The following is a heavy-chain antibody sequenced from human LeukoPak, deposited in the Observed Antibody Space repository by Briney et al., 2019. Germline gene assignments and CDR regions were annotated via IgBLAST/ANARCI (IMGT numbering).Heavy chain of an antibody. J-gene: IGHJ4*02. D-gene: IGHD6-13*01. Sequence: SETLSLTCAVYGGSFSGYYWSWIRQRPGKGLEWIGEINHSGSTNYNPSLKSRVSISVDSSKNQFSLKVSSVTAADTAVYYCARGSDTAAGIYWGQGTLVTVSS. CDR3: ARGSDTAAGIY. CDR1: GGSFSGYY. CDR2: INHSGST. V-gene: IGHV4-34*01.